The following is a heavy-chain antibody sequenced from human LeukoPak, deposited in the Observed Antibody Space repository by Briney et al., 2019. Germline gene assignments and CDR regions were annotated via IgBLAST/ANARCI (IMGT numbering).Heavy chain of an antibody. V-gene: IGHV3-48*03. CDR3: ARGALRGVGATTGNY. CDR2: ISSSGSTI. Sequence: GGSLRLSXAASGFTFRSYEMNWVRQAPGKGLEWVSYISSSGSTIYYADSVKGRFTISRDNAKNSLYLQMNSLRAEDTAVYYCARGALRGVGATTGNYWGQGTLVTVSS. J-gene: IGHJ4*02. CDR1: GFTFRSYE. D-gene: IGHD1-26*01.